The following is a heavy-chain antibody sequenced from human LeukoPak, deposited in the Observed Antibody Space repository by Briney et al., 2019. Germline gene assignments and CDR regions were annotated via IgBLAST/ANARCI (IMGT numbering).Heavy chain of an antibody. CDR1: GFTFSSYW. CDR2: INSDGSST. J-gene: IGHJ4*02. V-gene: IGHV3-74*01. Sequence: GGSLRLSCAASGFTFSSYWMHWVRQAPGKGLVWVSRINSDGSSTSYADSVKGRFTTSRDNAKNTLYLQMNSLRAEDTAVYYCARAPDILTGYCLDYWGQGTLVTVSS. D-gene: IGHD3-9*01. CDR3: ARAPDILTGYCLDY.